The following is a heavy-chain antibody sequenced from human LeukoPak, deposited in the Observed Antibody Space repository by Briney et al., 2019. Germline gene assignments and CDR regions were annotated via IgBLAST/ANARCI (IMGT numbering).Heavy chain of an antibody. CDR1: GYTFTAYY. Sequence: ASVKVSCKASGYTFTAYYMHWVRQAPGQGLEWMGWINPNSGGTNYAQKFQGRVTMTRDTSISTAYMELSRLRSDDTAVYYCARVWIDDAYYYMDVWGKGTTVTISS. CDR2: INPNSGGT. CDR3: ARVWIDDAYYYMDV. V-gene: IGHV1-2*02. J-gene: IGHJ6*03. D-gene: IGHD2-2*03.